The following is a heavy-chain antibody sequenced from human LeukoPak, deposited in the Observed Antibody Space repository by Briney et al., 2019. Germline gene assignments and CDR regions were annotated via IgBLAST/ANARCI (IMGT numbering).Heavy chain of an antibody. CDR2: IYYSGST. CDR3: ARRYGGQAFDI. D-gene: IGHD5-12*01. V-gene: IGHV4-39*01. Sequence: WGWFRQPQKKTLEWIGSIYYSGSTYYNPSLKSRVTISVDTSKNQFSLKLSSVTAADTAVYYCARRYGGQAFDIWGQGTTVTVSS. J-gene: IGHJ3*02.